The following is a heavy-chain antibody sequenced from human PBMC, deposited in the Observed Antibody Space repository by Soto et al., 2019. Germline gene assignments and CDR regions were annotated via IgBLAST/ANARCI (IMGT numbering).Heavy chain of an antibody. D-gene: IGHD3-22*01. CDR1: GYTFTSYG. V-gene: IGHV1-18*04. CDR3: ARVKYYYDSSGYWDY. CDR2: ISAYNGNT. J-gene: IGHJ4*02. Sequence: SVKVSCKASGYTFTSYGISWVRQAPVQGLEWMGWISAYNGNTNYAQKLQGRVTMTTDTSTSTAYMELRSLRSDDTAAYYCARVKYYYDSSGYWDYWGQGTLVTVYS.